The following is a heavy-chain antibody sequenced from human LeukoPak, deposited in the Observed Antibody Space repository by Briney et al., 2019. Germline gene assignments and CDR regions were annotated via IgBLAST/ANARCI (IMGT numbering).Heavy chain of an antibody. CDR3: ARNGPYGSGSYYNGNYYYYGMDV. V-gene: IGHV1-2*02. CDR2: INPNSGGT. J-gene: IGHJ6*02. D-gene: IGHD3-10*01. CDR1: GYTFTGYY. Sequence: ASVKVSCKASGYTFTGYYMHWVRQAPGQGLEWMGWINPNSGGTNYAQKFQGRVTMTRDTSISTAYMELSRLRSDDAAVYYCARNGPYGSGSYYNGNYYYYGMDVWGQGTTVTVSS.